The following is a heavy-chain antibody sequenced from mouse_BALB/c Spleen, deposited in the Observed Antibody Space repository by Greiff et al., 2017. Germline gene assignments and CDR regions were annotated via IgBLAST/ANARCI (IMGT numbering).Heavy chain of an antibody. CDR3: ARDGYDVWFAY. V-gene: IGHV5-6-5*01. J-gene: IGHJ3*01. D-gene: IGHD2-2*01. CDR1: GFTFSSYA. CDR2: ISSGGST. Sequence: EVKLVESGGGLVKPGGSLKLSCAASGFTFSSYAMSWVRQTPEKRLEWVASISSGGSTYYPDSVKGRFTISRDNARNILYLQMSSLRSEDTAMYYCARDGYDVWFAYWGQGTLVTVSA.